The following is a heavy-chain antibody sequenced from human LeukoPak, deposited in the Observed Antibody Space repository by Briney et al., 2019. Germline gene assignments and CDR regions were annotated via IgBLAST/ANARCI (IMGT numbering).Heavy chain of an antibody. D-gene: IGHD1-14*01. Sequence: ASVKVSCKASGYTFIDYYVHWVRQAPGQGLEWMGWINPNAGGTNYAQKFQGRVTMAWDTSITTTYMELSRLTSDDTAVYYCARAHTTGCYWGQGTQVTVSS. CDR3: ARAHTTGCY. CDR2: INPNAGGT. V-gene: IGHV1-2*02. J-gene: IGHJ4*02. CDR1: GYTFIDYY.